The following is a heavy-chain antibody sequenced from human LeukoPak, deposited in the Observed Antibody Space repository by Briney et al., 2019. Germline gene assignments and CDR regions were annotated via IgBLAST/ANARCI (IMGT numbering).Heavy chain of an antibody. CDR3: AKDGVILAPGVYWYMDV. V-gene: IGHV3-30*02. CDR1: TFTFSDYG. CDR2: IRNDGAKT. Sequence: SGGSLRLSCVGSTFTFSDYGMHWVRQAPGKGLEWVAFIRNDGAKTYYADSAKGRFTISGDNSRNTLYLQMNSLTAEDTAVFYCAKDGVILAPGVYWYMDVWGRGTTVTVSS. J-gene: IGHJ6*03. D-gene: IGHD3-16*02.